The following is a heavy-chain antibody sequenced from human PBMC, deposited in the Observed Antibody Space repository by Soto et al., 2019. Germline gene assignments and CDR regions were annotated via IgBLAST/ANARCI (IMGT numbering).Heavy chain of an antibody. CDR2: ISAYDGNT. D-gene: IGHD4-4*01. CDR3: ARDDPRLSTINIDS. J-gene: IGHJ4*02. V-gene: IGHV1-18*01. Sequence: ASVKVSCKASGYTFSSFGISWVRQAPGQGLEWMGWISAYDGNTNYAQRLQGRVTLTTDTSTNTVYMELRSLTSDDTAVYFCARDDPRLSTINIDSWGQGTQVTVYS. CDR1: GYTFSSFG.